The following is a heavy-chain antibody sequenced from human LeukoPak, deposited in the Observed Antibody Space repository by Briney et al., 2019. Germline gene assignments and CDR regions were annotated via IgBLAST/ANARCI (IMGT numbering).Heavy chain of an antibody. CDR1: GFTFSSYS. CDR2: ISSSSYI. J-gene: IGHJ4*02. Sequence: VGSLRLSCAASGFTFSSYSMNWVRQAPGKGLEWVSSISSSSYIYYADSVKGRFTISRDNAKNSLYLQMNSLRAEDTAVYYCARDVAAAGYYWGQGTLVTVSS. D-gene: IGHD6-13*01. CDR3: ARDVAAAGYY. V-gene: IGHV3-21*01.